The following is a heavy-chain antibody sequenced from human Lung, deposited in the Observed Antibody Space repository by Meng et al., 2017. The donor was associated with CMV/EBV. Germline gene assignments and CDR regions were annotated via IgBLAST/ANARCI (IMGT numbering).Heavy chain of an antibody. Sequence: GESLKISCAASGFTFNTYWMHWVRQAPGKGLVWVSRITSDGSSTTYADSVKGRFTISRDNAKNTLYLQMNSLGAEDTAVYYCAREYRLKYDSSGVDFWGQGTLVTVSS. CDR3: AREYRLKYDSSGVDF. V-gene: IGHV3-74*01. CDR2: ITSDGSST. CDR1: GFTFNTYW. J-gene: IGHJ4*02. D-gene: IGHD3-22*01.